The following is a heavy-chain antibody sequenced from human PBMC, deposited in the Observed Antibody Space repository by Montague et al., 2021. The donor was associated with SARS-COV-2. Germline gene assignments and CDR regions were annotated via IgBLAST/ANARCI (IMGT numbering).Heavy chain of an antibody. Sequence: SETLSLTCTVSGGSISSFYWCWFRQPPGKGLEWIGYISDSGRTNYNPSLTSRVTMSVDTSKNQFSLKVNSVTAADTAVYYCARHYSATLPAVYWGQGTLVTVSS. D-gene: IGHD2-15*01. CDR3: ARHYSATLPAVY. V-gene: IGHV4-59*08. CDR1: GGSISSFY. CDR2: ISDSGRT. J-gene: IGHJ4*02.